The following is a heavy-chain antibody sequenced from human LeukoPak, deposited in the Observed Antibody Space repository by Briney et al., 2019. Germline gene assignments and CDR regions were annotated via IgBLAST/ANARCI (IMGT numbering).Heavy chain of an antibody. D-gene: IGHD3-10*01. Sequence: SETLSLTCTVSGYSISSAYYWAWIRQPPGKGLECIGNIHYTGSTSYTPSLRGRVTISLDTSTNQFSLKLSSVTAAETAVYYCARVTMVGGFDPWGQGTLVTVSS. CDR3: ARVTMVGGFDP. CDR2: IHYTGST. V-gene: IGHV4-38-2*02. CDR1: GYSISSAYY. J-gene: IGHJ5*02.